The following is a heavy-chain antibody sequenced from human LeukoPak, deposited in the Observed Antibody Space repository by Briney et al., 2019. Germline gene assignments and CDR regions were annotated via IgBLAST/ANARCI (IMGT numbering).Heavy chain of an antibody. V-gene: IGHV4-59*12. J-gene: IGHJ6*03. CDR2: IYYSGST. D-gene: IGHD3-10*01. CDR3: ASRAVSPYYYYYMDV. CDR1: GSSISSYN. Sequence: PSETLSLTCTVSGSSISSYNWSWIRQPPGKGLEWIGYIYYSGSTKYNPSLKSRVTISVDTSKNQFSLKLSSVTAADTAVYYCASRAVSPYYYYYMDVWRKGTTVTISS.